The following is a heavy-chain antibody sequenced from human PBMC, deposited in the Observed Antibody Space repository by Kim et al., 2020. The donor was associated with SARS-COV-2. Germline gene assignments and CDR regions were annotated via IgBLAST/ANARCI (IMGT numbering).Heavy chain of an antibody. CDR2: IWYDGSNK. CDR3: ARDWGSSSSSPFDY. CDR1: GFTFSSYG. D-gene: IGHD6-6*01. Sequence: GGSLRLSCAASGFTFSSYGMHRVRQAPGKGLEWVAVIWYDGSNKYYADSVKGRFTISRDNSKNTLYLQMNSLRAEDTAVYYCARDWGSSSSSPFDYWGQG. V-gene: IGHV3-33*01. J-gene: IGHJ4*02.